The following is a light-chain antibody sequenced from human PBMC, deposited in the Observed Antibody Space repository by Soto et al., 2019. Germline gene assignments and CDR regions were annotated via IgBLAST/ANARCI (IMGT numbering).Light chain of an antibody. V-gene: IGKV3-20*01. CDR3: KQYGSSGT. CDR1: QNVDSYY. Sequence: DILMTQSPASLSLSPGDRATISCRASQNVDSYYLAWYQQKPGQAPRLLIYGASNRATGISDRFSGSGSGTDFILTISRLEHEDFAVYYCKQYGSSGTFGQGTKV. J-gene: IGKJ1*01. CDR2: GAS.